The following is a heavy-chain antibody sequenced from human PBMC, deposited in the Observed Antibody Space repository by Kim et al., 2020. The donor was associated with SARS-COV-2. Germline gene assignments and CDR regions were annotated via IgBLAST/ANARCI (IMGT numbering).Heavy chain of an antibody. Sequence: SHPPLKSRVTISVDTSKNQFSLRLSSVTAADTAVYYCARVVWLDYNWFAPWGQGTLVTVSS. V-gene: IGHV4-34*01. J-gene: IGHJ5*02. CDR3: ARVVWLDYNWFAP. D-gene: IGHD6-19*01.